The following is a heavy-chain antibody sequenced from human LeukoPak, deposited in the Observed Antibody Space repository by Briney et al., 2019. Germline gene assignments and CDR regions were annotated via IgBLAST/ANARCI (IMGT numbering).Heavy chain of an antibody. V-gene: IGHV3-21*01. J-gene: IGHJ5*02. D-gene: IGHD2-2*01. Sequence: PGGSLRLSCAASGFTFSSSSMNWVRQAPGKGLEWVSSISSSSSYIYYADSVKGLFTISRDNAKHSLYLQMNSLRAEDTAVYYCAREEVDWFDPWGQGTLVTVSS. CDR3: AREEVDWFDP. CDR2: ISSSSSYI. CDR1: GFTFSSSS.